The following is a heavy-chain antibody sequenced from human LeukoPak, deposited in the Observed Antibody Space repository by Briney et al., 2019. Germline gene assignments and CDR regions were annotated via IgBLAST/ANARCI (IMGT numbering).Heavy chain of an antibody. CDR3: ARDLPRVNGGIRDDAFDI. J-gene: IGHJ3*02. Sequence: ASVKVSCKASGYTFTSYYMHWVRQAPGQGLEWMGIINPSGGSTSYAQKFQGRVTMTRDTSTSTVYMELSSLRSEDTAVYYCARDLPRVNGGIRDDAFDIWGQGTMVTVSS. CDR1: GYTFTSYY. D-gene: IGHD3-10*01. V-gene: IGHV1-46*01. CDR2: INPSGGST.